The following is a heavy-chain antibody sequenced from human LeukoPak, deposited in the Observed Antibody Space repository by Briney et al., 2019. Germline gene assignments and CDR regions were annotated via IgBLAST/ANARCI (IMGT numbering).Heavy chain of an antibody. CDR2: INPNSGGT. Sequence: GASVKVSCKASGYTFTAYYMHWLRQAPGQGLEWMGWINPNSGGTKYAQKFQGRVTMTRDTSISTAYMEVSRLRSDDTAVYYCATTPAATRGFDNWGQGTLVTVSS. J-gene: IGHJ4*02. CDR3: ATTPAATRGFDN. CDR1: GYTFTAYY. V-gene: IGHV1-2*02. D-gene: IGHD2-2*01.